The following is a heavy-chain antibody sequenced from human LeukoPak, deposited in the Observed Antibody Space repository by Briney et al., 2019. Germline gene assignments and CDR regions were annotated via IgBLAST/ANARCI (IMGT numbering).Heavy chain of an antibody. J-gene: IGHJ4*02. V-gene: IGHV3-7*05. CDR3: TTDRVVLPYYGSGQPHDN. Sequence: GGSLRLSCAASGFTFSYFWMSWVRQAPGKRLEWVANTNLDGSERHYVDSVKGRFTISRDASKNALYLQMNSLKSEDTAVYYCTTDRVVLPYYGSGQPHDNWGQGTLVTVSS. CDR1: GFTFSYFW. CDR2: TNLDGSER. D-gene: IGHD3-10*01.